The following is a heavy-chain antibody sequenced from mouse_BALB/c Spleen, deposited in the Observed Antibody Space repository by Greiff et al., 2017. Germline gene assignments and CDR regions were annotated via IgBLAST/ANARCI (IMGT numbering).Heavy chain of an antibody. V-gene: IGHV5-12-1*01. D-gene: IGHD1-1*01. Sequence: EVKLMESGGGLVKPGGSLKLSCAASGFAFSSYDMSWVRQTPEKRLEWVAYISSGGGSTYYPDTVKGRFTISRDNAKNTLYLQMSSLKSEDTAMYYCARSNYYGSSYDAMDYWGQGTSVTVSS. CDR1: GFAFSSYD. CDR3: ARSNYYGSSYDAMDY. J-gene: IGHJ4*01. CDR2: ISSGGGST.